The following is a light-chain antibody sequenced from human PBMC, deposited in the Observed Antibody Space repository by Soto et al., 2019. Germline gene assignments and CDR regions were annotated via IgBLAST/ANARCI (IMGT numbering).Light chain of an antibody. V-gene: IGLV2-14*03. CDR2: AVS. J-gene: IGLJ1*01. Sequence: QSALTQPASVSGSPGQSITISCSGTSSDIGSYNHVAWYQQFPGKSPKLMIYAVSDRPSGVSDRFSGSKSGITASLTISGLQTEDEADYYCSSYTRSSTSYVFGTGTKLTVL. CDR1: SSDIGSYNH. CDR3: SSYTRSSTSYV.